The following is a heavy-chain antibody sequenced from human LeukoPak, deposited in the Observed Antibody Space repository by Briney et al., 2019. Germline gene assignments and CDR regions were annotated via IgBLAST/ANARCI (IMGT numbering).Heavy chain of an antibody. J-gene: IGHJ4*02. CDR2: IYIGAST. D-gene: IGHD4-17*01. CDR3: ARETTVTSAGILDY. Sequence: GGTLRLSCAASGFTVSSNYMSWVRQAPGKGLEWVSVIYIGASTYYADSVKGRFTISRDNSKNTLYLQMNSLRAEDTAVYYCARETTVTSAGILDYWGQGNLVTVSS. CDR1: GFTVSSNY. V-gene: IGHV3-53*01.